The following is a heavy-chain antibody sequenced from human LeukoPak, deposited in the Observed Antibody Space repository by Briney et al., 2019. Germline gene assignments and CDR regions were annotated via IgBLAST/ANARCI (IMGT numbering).Heavy chain of an antibody. J-gene: IGHJ4*02. CDR2: ISNSGGST. CDR3: AKVYGGYFDY. CDR1: GFTFSAYA. Sequence: GGSLRLSCAASGFTFSAYAMSWVRHAPAKGLESVSSISNSGGSTYYADSVKGRFTISRDNSKNTLYLQMNSLRAEDTAVYYCAKVYGGYFDYWGQGTLVTVSA. V-gene: IGHV3-23*01. D-gene: IGHD4-23*01.